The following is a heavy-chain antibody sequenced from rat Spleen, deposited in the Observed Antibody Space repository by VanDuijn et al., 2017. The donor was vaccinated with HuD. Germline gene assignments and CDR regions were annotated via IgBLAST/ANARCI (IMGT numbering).Heavy chain of an antibody. Sequence: EVQLVESGGGLVQPGRSLRLSCAASGFTFSDYNMAWVRQAPRKGLEWVAIITYDGSSTYYRDSVKGRFTVSRDNADSTLYLQMDSLRSEDTATYYCVRQDTSGYSNWFTYWGQGTLVTVSS. J-gene: IGHJ3*01. CDR3: VRQDTSGYSNWFTY. CDR2: ITYDGSST. D-gene: IGHD4-3*01. V-gene: IGHV5-7*01. CDR1: GFTFSDYN.